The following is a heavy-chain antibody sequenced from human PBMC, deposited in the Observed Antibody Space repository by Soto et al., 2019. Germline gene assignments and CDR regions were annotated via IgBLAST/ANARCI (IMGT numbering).Heavy chain of an antibody. Sequence: EAGPTLVNPTQTLTLTCTFSGFSLSTSGMCVSWIRQPPGKALEWLARIDWDDDKYYSTSLKTRLTISKDTSKNQVVLTMTNMDPVDTATYYCARSPMTTVTTDYYYGMDVWGQGTTVTVSS. V-gene: IGHV2-70*11. CDR2: IDWDDDK. D-gene: IGHD4-17*01. J-gene: IGHJ6*02. CDR1: GFSLSTSGMC. CDR3: ARSPMTTVTTDYYYGMDV.